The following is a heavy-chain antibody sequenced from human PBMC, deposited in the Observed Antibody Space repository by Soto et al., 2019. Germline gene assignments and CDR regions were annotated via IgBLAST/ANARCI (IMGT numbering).Heavy chain of an antibody. CDR2: ISGSGGST. J-gene: IGHJ3*02. CDR1: GFTFSSYA. D-gene: IGHD2-2*01. CDR3: AKDLVRDWRRGIVVVPAAKSIGNAGKFDAFDI. V-gene: IGHV3-23*01. Sequence: EVQLLESGGGLVQPGGSLRLSCAASGFTFSSYAMSWVRQAPGKGLEWVSAISGSGGSTYYADSVKGRFTISRDNSKNTLYLQMNSLRAEDTAVYYCAKDLVRDWRRGIVVVPAAKSIGNAGKFDAFDIWGQGTMVTVSS.